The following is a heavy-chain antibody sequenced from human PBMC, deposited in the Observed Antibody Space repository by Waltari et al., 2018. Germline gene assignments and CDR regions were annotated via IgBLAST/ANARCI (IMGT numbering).Heavy chain of an antibody. D-gene: IGHD1-1*01. CDR1: GGSISSGGYS. J-gene: IGHJ5*02. CDR2: IYHSGST. V-gene: IGHV4-30-2*01. CDR3: TRVGTTEGNWFDP. Sequence: QLQLQESGSGLVKPSQTLSLTCAVSGGSISSGGYSWSWIRQPPGKGLEWIGYIYHSGSTYYNPSLKTRVTISVDRSKNQFSLKLSSVTAADTAVYYCTRVGTTEGNWFDPWGQGTLVTVSS.